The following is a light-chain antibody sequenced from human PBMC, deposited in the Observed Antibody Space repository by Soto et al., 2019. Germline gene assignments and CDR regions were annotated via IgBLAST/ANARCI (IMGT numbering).Light chain of an antibody. CDR2: DAS. CDR3: QQRSNWPRIT. J-gene: IGKJ5*01. CDR1: QSLSSSY. V-gene: IGKV3-11*01. Sequence: PDTRSISTGERATISCRDSQSLSSSYLAWYQQKPGQAPRLLIYDASNRATGIPARFSGSGSGTDFTLTISSLEPEDFAVYYCQQRSNWPRITFGQGTRLEIK.